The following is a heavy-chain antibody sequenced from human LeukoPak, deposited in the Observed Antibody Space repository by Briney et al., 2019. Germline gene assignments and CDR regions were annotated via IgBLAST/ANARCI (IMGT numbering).Heavy chain of an antibody. V-gene: IGHV1-18*01. Sequence: ASVTVSCKASGYTFTNYGISWVRQAPGQGLEWMGWISAYNGNTNYAQKLQGRVTMTTDTSTSTAYMELRSLTSDDTAVYYCARVGAYCTSTSCLDYWGQGTLVTVSP. CDR2: ISAYNGNT. D-gene: IGHD2-2*01. J-gene: IGHJ4*02. CDR3: ARVGAYCTSTSCLDY. CDR1: GYTFTNYG.